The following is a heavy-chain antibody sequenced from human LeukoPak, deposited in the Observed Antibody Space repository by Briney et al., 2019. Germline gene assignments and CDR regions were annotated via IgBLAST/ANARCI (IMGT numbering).Heavy chain of an antibody. CDR1: GYTFTSYD. D-gene: IGHD5-18*01. CDR2: MNPNSGNT. V-gene: IGHV1-8*01. J-gene: IGHJ4*02. CDR3: ARGPGYSYGLLFDY. Sequence: ASVKVSCKASGYTFTSYDINWVRQATGQGLEWVGWMNPNSGNTGYAQKFQGRVTMTRNTSISTAYMELSSLRSEDTAVYYCARGPGYSYGLLFDYWGQGTLVTVSS.